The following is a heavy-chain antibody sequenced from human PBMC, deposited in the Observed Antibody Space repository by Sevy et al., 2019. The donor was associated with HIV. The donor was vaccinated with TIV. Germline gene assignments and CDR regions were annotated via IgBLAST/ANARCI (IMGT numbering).Heavy chain of an antibody. CDR1: GFTFSSYS. Sequence: GGSLRLSCAASGFTFSSYSMNWVRQAPGKGLEWVSSISSSSSYIYYADSVKGRFTISRDNAKNSLYLQMNSLRAEDTAVYYCARVREYSSWYYYNMGTNAFDIWGQGTMVTVSS. V-gene: IGHV3-21*01. D-gene: IGHD6-13*01. CDR3: ARVREYSSWYYYNMGTNAFDI. CDR2: ISSSSSYI. J-gene: IGHJ3*02.